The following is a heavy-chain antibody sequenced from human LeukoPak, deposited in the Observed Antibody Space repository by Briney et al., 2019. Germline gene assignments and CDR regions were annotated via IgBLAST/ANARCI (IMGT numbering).Heavy chain of an antibody. CDR2: INTDGSST. J-gene: IGHJ4*02. Sequence: GGSLRLSCAASGFTFSSYWMHWVRQAPGKGLVWVSRINTDGSSTYYADSVKGRFTISRDNSKNTLYLQMSSLRAEDTAVYCCAKVRTGHYFDYWGQGTLVTVSS. V-gene: IGHV3-74*01. CDR3: AKVRTGHYFDY. D-gene: IGHD3/OR15-3a*01. CDR1: GFTFSSYW.